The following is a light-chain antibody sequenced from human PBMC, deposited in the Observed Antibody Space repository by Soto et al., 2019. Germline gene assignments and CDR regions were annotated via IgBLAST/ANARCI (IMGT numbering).Light chain of an antibody. CDR3: CSYAGSYSYV. Sequence: QSALTQPRSVSGSPGQSVTISCTGTSSDVGGYNYVSWYQEQPGKAPKLMIYDVSKRPSGVPDRFSGSKSGNTASLTISGLQAEDEADYYCCSYAGSYSYVFGTGTKVNVL. CDR1: SSDVGGYNY. V-gene: IGLV2-11*01. CDR2: DVS. J-gene: IGLJ1*01.